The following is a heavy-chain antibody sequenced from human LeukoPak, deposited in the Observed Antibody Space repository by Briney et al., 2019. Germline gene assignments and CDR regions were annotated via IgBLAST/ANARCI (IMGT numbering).Heavy chain of an antibody. Sequence: SETLSLTCTFSGGSITGYSWSWFRQSPVKGLEWIGYISYRGATNSNPSLKSRVTVSLDMSKNQFSLKLNSVTAADTAVYYCARGTAAVYWGQGTLVTVSS. J-gene: IGHJ4*02. D-gene: IGHD6-25*01. CDR2: ISYRGAT. CDR3: ARGTAAVY. CDR1: GGSITGYS. V-gene: IGHV4-59*01.